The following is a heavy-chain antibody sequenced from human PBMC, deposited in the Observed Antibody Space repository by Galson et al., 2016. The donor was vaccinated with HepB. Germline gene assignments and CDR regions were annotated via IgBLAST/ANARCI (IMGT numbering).Heavy chain of an antibody. CDR2: IGANGFT. Sequence: SLRLSCAASGFTFSTYPMAWVRQSPGKGLEWVSTIGANGFTHYANPVKDRFTISRDNSRNTLDLQMNSLTAEATAVYYCAREGHTSGHCGDFDYWGQGTLVTVSS. D-gene: IGHD2-21*02. V-gene: IGHV3-23*01. J-gene: IGHJ4*02. CDR1: GFTFSTYP. CDR3: AREGHTSGHCGDFDY.